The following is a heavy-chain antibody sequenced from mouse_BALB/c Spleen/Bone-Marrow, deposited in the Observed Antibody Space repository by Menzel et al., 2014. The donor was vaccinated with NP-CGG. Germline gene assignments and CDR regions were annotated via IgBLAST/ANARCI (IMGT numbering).Heavy chain of an antibody. V-gene: IGHV5-4*02. CDR1: GFTFSDYY. J-gene: IGHJ4*01. D-gene: IGHD2-1*01. CDR2: INDGGSYT. Sequence: DVKLVESGGGLMKPGGSLKLSCAVSGFTFSDYYMYWVRQNPEKRLEWVATINDGGSYTYYPDSVKGRFTISRDNAKNNLYLQMSSLKSEDTAMYYGARDGNFAMDYWGQGTSVTVSS. CDR3: ARDGNFAMDY.